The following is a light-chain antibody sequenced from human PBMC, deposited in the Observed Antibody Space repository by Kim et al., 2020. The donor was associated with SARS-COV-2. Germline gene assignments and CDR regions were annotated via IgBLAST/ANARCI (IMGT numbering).Light chain of an antibody. CDR3: QSYHSSIVV. Sequence: GKTVTIPCTRSSGSIASNYVQWYQQRPGSAPTTVIYEDNQRPSGVPDRFSGSIDSSSNSASLTISGLKTEDEADYYCQSYHSSIVVFGGGTQLTVL. J-gene: IGLJ2*01. CDR2: EDN. CDR1: SGSIASNY. V-gene: IGLV6-57*03.